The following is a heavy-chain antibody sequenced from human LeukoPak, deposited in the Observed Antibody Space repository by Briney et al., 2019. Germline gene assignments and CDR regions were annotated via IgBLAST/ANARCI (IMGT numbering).Heavy chain of an antibody. V-gene: IGHV3-21*01. J-gene: IGHJ4*02. CDR2: ISSSSTYI. Sequence: GGSLRLSCAASGFTFSTYSMNWVRQAPGKGLEWVSSISSSSTYIYYADSVKGGFTISRDNAKNSLFLQMNSLRAEDTAVYYCARFALKTPPTDWGQGTLVTVSS. CDR3: ARFALKTPPTD. CDR1: GFTFSTYS.